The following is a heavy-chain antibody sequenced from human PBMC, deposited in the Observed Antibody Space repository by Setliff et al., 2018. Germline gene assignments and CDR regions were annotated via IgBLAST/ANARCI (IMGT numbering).Heavy chain of an antibody. V-gene: IGHV4-59*11. Sequence: SETLSLTCTVSGGSISSHYWSWIRQPPGKGLEWIGSIYYSGSTNYNPSLKSRVTISVDTSKNQFSLKLSSVTAADTAVYYCARAPQPDWFSYYYYYYGTDVWGQGTTVTVSS. D-gene: IGHD3-9*01. CDR1: GGSISSHY. J-gene: IGHJ6*02. CDR2: IYYSGST. CDR3: ARAPQPDWFSYYYYYYGTDV.